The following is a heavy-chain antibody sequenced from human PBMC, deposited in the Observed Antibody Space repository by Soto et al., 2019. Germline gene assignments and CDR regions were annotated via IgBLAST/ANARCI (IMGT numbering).Heavy chain of an antibody. CDR3: TTAVWKSRATDY. Sequence: SGGSLRLSCAASGFTFSNSWMNWVRQAPGKGLEWVGRIKSKTDGGTTDYGSPMKGRLTISRDDSKNTLYLQINSLETEDTAVYYCTTAVWKSRATDYLCQGA. D-gene: IGHD1-26*01. CDR1: GFTFSNSW. J-gene: IGHJ4*02. V-gene: IGHV3-15*07. CDR2: IKSKTDGGTT.